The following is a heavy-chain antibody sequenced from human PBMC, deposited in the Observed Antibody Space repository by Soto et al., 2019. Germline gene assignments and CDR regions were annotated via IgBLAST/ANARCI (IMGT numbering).Heavy chain of an antibody. CDR2: IIPIFGTA. J-gene: IGHJ6*02. Sequence: GASVKVSCKASGGTFSSYAISWVRQAPGQGLEWMGGIIPIFGTANYAQKFQGRVTITADKSTSTAYMELSSLRSEDTAVYYCAAYCGGDCYLFVSGGSPSSYYYYGMDVWGQGTTVTVSS. CDR3: AAYCGGDCYLFVSGGSPSSYYYYGMDV. D-gene: IGHD2-21*02. V-gene: IGHV1-69*06. CDR1: GGTFSSYA.